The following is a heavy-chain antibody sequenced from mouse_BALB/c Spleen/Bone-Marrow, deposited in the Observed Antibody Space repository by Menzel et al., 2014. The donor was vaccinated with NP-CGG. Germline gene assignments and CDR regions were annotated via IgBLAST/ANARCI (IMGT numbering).Heavy chain of an antibody. Sequence: EVKLMESGGGLVQPGGSRKLSCAASGFTFSSFGMHWVRQAPEKGLEWVAYISRGSSTIYYADTVKGRFTISRDNPKNTLFLQMTSLRSEDTAMYYCARSNWIYYFDYWGQGTTLTVSS. V-gene: IGHV5-17*02. CDR2: ISRGSSTI. D-gene: IGHD4-1*01. CDR3: ARSNWIYYFDY. J-gene: IGHJ2*01. CDR1: GFTFSSFG.